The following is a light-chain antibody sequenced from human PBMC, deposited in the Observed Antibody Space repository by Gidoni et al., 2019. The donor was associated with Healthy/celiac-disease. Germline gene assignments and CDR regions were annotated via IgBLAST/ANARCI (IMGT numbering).Light chain of an antibody. CDR1: RSDVGGYNY. CDR2: DVS. V-gene: IGLV2-14*01. CDR3: SSYTSSSTWV. J-gene: IGLJ3*02. Sequence: SALTQPASVSASPGQSITLSCPGTRSDVGGYNYVSWYQQHPGKAPKLMIYDVSNRPSGVSNRFSGSKSGNTASLTISGLQAEDEADYYCSSYTSSSTWVFGGGTKLTVL.